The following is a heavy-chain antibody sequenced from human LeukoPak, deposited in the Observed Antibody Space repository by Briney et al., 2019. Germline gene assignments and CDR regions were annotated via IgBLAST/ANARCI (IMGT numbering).Heavy chain of an antibody. Sequence: ASVKVSCKASGYTFTGYYMHWVRQAPGQGLEWMGRINPNSGGTNYAQKFQGRVTMTRDTSISTAYMELSRLSSDDTAVYYCARAQTYYYDSSGYYYSDYWGQGTLVTVSS. CDR1: GYTFTGYY. D-gene: IGHD3-22*01. CDR3: ARAQTYYYDSSGYYYSDY. V-gene: IGHV1-2*06. J-gene: IGHJ4*02. CDR2: INPNSGGT.